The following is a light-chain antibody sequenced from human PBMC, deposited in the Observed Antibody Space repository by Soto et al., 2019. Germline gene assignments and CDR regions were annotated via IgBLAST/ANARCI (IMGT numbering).Light chain of an antibody. CDR1: QTISNY. Sequence: EIVMTQSPATLSLSPGERATLSCRASQTISNYLAWYQQKPGQAPRLLIHGASTRATGIPARFSGSESGTEFTLTISSLQSEDFAIYYCQQYTNWPVTFGGGTKVEIK. CDR3: QQYTNWPVT. V-gene: IGKV3-15*01. CDR2: GAS. J-gene: IGKJ4*01.